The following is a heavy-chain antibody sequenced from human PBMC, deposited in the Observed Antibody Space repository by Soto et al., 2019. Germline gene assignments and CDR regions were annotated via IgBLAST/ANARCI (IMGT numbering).Heavy chain of an antibody. Sequence: SETLSLTCTLSGGSVRAPDWWNWVRQSPDKGLEWIAEVHISGHSNYNPSLRSRVSVSIDSSKNQFYLNLNSVTAADTAIYYCARVRQGCSANNCYFDPWGQGTQVTVS. CDR1: GGSVRAPDW. V-gene: IGHV4-4*02. J-gene: IGHJ5*01. CDR2: VHISGHS. D-gene: IGHD1-1*01. CDR3: ARVRQGCSANNCYFDP.